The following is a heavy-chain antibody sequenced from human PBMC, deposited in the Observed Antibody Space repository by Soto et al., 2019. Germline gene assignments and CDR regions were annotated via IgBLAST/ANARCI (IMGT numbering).Heavy chain of an antibody. J-gene: IGHJ4*02. V-gene: IGHV3-66*01. CDR3: ARGVSGSHTVGY. Sequence: EVQLVESGGGLVQPGGSLRLSCAASGFTVSNNYMTWVRQAPGKGLEWVAVIYSSGNTQTADSVKCRFTRSRDNTNNALYLHMNSLRAEDAALYYCARGVSGSHTVGYWGQGTVVTVSS. CDR1: GFTVSNNY. CDR2: IYSSGNT. D-gene: IGHD1-26*01.